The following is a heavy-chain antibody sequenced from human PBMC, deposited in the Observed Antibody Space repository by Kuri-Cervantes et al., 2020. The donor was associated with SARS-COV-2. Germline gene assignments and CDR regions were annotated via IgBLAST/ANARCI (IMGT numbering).Heavy chain of an antibody. CDR2: IYHSGST. J-gene: IGHJ6*03. Sequence: GSLRLSCTVSGYSISSGYYWGWIRQPPGKGLEWIGSIYHSGSTYYNPSLKSRVTISVDTSKNHFSLKLSSVTAADTAVYYCARGTGDDYYYYYYMDVWGKGTTVTVSS. V-gene: IGHV4-38-2*02. D-gene: IGHD1-1*01. CDR1: GYSISSGYY. CDR3: ARGTGDDYYYYYYMDV.